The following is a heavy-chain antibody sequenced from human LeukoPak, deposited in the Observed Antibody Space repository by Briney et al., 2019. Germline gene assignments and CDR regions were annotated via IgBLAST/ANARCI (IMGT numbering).Heavy chain of an antibody. CDR2: INHSGST. J-gene: IGHJ4*02. D-gene: IGHD3-10*01. CDR3: ARGSVYYGSGSYDY. V-gene: IGHV4-34*01. CDR1: GGSFSGYY. Sequence: SETLSLTCAVYGGSFSGYYWSWIRQPPGKGLEWIGEINHSGSTNYNPSLKSRVTISVDTSKNHFSLKLSSVTAADTAVYYCARGSVYYGSGSYDYWGQGTLVTVSS.